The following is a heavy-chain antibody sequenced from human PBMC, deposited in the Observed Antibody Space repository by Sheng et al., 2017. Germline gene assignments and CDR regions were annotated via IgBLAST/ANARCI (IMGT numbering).Heavy chain of an antibody. J-gene: IGHJ4*02. CDR3: VRDVWGNDYKLLDL. CDR1: GFTFSVNG. D-gene: IGHD7-27*01. CDR2: IWNDGSKQ. V-gene: IGHV3-33*01. Sequence: QEQLVESGGGVVQPGRSLRLWCVGSGFTFSVNGIHWVRQAPGKGLEWVADIWNDGSKQFYGDSFRGRFTVSRDNSKNTVYLQMSSLTADDTAMYYCVRDVWGNDYKLLDLWGQGTLVTVSS.